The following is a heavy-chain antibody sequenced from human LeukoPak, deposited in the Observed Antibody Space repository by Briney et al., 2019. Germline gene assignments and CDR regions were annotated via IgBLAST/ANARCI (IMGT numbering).Heavy chain of an antibody. D-gene: IGHD2-2*01. CDR3: ARALDSSSSRYQAFEY. J-gene: IGHJ4*02. Sequence: GGSLRLSCAASGFTFSNYWMSWVRQAPGKGLEWVSNIKQDGSDKYYVDAVKGRFTISRDNAKNSLYLQMNSLRAEDTAVYYCARALDSSSSRYQAFEYWGQGTLVTVSS. V-gene: IGHV3-7*01. CDR2: IKQDGSDK. CDR1: GFTFSNYW.